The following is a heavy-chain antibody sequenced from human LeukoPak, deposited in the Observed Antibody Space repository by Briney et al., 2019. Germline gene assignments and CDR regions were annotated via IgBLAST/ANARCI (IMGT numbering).Heavy chain of an antibody. CDR2: ISKDGSIT. D-gene: IGHD4-17*01. J-gene: IGHJ4*02. V-gene: IGHV3-30*04. Sequence: PGRSLRLSCAASRFTFSSYSMHWVRHAPGKGLEWVALISKDGSITFYADSVKGRFTISRDNSKNTLYLQINSLRTEDTSVYFCARESYGDFYFDYWGQGTLVTVSS. CDR1: RFTFSSYS. CDR3: ARESYGDFYFDY.